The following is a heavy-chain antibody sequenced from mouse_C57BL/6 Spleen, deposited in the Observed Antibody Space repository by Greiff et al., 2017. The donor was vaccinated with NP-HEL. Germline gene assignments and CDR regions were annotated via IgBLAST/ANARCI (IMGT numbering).Heavy chain of an antibody. D-gene: IGHD1-1*01. V-gene: IGHV3-1*01. Sequence: VQLVESGPGMVKPSQSLSLTCTVTGYSITSGYDWHWIRHFPGNKLEWMGYISYSGSTNYNPSLKSRISITHDTSKNHFFLKLNSVTTEDTATYYCARAGSSLWNYAMDYWGQGTSVTVSS. CDR1: GYSITSGYD. CDR2: ISYSGST. J-gene: IGHJ4*01. CDR3: ARAGSSLWNYAMDY.